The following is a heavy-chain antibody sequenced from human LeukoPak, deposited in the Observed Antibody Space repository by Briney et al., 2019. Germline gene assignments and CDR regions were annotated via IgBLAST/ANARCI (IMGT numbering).Heavy chain of an antibody. D-gene: IGHD3-22*01. V-gene: IGHV4-59*12. J-gene: IGHJ4*02. Sequence: SETLSLTCTVSGGSLSSYYWSWIRQPPGKGLERIGYIYYSGSTNYNPSLKSRVTISVDTSKNQFSLKLSSVTAADTAVYYCASTYYYDSSGYRDYWGQGTLVTVSS. CDR3: ASTYYYDSSGYRDY. CDR2: IYYSGST. CDR1: GGSLSSYY.